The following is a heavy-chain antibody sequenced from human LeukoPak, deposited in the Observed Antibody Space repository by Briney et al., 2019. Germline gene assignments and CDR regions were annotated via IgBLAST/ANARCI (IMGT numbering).Heavy chain of an antibody. CDR1: GFTFSSYW. V-gene: IGHV3-53*01. Sequence: PGGSLRLSCAASGFTFSSYWMSWVRQAPGKGLEWVSVIYSGGSTYYADSVKGRFTTSRDNSKNTLYLQMNSLRAEDTAVYYCARGSRFDPWGQGTLVTVSS. CDR2: IYSGGST. J-gene: IGHJ5*02. CDR3: ARGSRFDP.